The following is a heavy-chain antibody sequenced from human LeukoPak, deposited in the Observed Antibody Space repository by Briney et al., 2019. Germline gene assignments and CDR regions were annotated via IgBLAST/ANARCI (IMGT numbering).Heavy chain of an antibody. Sequence: SETLSLTCTVSGGSISSYFWTWIRQPAGKGLEWIGRIYSSGTTNYNPSLNSRVTLSVDTSKNQFSLKLNSVTAADTAVYYCAREWLPDYGMDVWGQGTTVTVSS. CDR2: IYSSGTT. CDR3: AREWLPDYGMDV. V-gene: IGHV4-4*07. CDR1: GGSISSYF. J-gene: IGHJ6*02. D-gene: IGHD6-19*01.